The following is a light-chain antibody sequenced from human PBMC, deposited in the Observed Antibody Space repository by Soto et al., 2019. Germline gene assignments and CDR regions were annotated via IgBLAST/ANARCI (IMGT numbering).Light chain of an antibody. CDR1: SGHSSYD. Sequence: QSVLTQSPSASASLGASVKLTCTLTSGHSSYDIACHQQQPEKGPRYLMKLNNDGSHSKGDGIPDRFSGSSSGAERYLTISSLQSEDEADYYCQTWGTGIHVVFGGGTKLTVL. CDR3: QTWGTGIHVV. V-gene: IGLV4-69*01. J-gene: IGLJ2*01. CDR2: LNNDGSH.